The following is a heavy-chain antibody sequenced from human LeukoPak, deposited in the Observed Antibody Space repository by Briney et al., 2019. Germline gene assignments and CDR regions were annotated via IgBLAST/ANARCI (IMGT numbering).Heavy chain of an antibody. Sequence: GASVKVSCKASGGTFSSYAMSWVRQAPGQGLEWMGGIIPIFGTANHAQKFQGRVTITADESTSTAYMELSSLRSEDTAVYYCARGSDDYGDYYFDYWGQGTLVTVSS. D-gene: IGHD4-17*01. V-gene: IGHV1-69*01. CDR3: ARGSDDYGDYYFDY. J-gene: IGHJ4*02. CDR2: IIPIFGTA. CDR1: GGTFSSYA.